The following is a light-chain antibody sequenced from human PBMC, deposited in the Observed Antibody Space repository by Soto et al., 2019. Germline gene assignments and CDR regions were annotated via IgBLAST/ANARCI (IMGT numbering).Light chain of an antibody. V-gene: IGKV1-39*01. J-gene: IGKJ3*01. CDR3: QQSSSTPPEA. Sequence: DIQMTQSPSSLSASVGDRVTITCRASQSISSYLNCYQQKPGKAPKLLIYAASSLQSGVPSRFSGSGSGTDFTLTISSLQPEDFATYYCQQSSSTPPEAFGPGTKVDIK. CDR1: QSISSY. CDR2: AAS.